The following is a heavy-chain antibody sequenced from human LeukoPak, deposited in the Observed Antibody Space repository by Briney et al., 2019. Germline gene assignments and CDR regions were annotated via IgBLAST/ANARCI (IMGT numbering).Heavy chain of an antibody. Sequence: ASVNVSCTVSGYTLTELSMHWVRQAPGKGLEWMGGFDPEDGETIYAQKFQGRVTMTEDTSTDTAYMELSSLRSEDTAVYYCATWLSDLAGHPARYNWFDPWGQGTLVTVSS. V-gene: IGHV1-24*01. CDR2: FDPEDGET. CDR1: GYTLTELS. J-gene: IGHJ5*02. CDR3: ATWLSDLAGHPARYNWFDP. D-gene: IGHD6-19*01.